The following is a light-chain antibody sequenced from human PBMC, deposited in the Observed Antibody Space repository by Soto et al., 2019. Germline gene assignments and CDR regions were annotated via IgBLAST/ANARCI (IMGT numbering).Light chain of an antibody. CDR1: HIVSSSY. J-gene: IGKJ1*01. CDR3: QQYDSSPRT. CDR2: PTS. V-gene: IGKV3-20*01. Sequence: EFVLTPSPFTLSFSPVERSPLSLMASHIVSSSYLAWYQQKPGQAPRLLIYPTSNRATGIPDTFTGSGSGTDLTLTISRLEPEDVAVYWCQQYDSSPRTFGQGTKVDIK.